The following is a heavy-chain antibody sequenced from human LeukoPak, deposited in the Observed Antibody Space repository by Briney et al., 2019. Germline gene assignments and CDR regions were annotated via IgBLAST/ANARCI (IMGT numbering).Heavy chain of an antibody. J-gene: IGHJ4*02. V-gene: IGHV3-64D*06. CDR2: ISPTGGST. CDR3: ARAVTDYYDRPSDY. D-gene: IGHD3-22*01. Sequence: PGGSLRLSCSASGFAFSGYAMHWVRQAPGKGLQYVSAISPTGGSTYYADSVKGRFSISRDNSKNTLYLQMSSLRPEDTAVYYCARAVTDYYDRPSDYWGQGTLVTVFS. CDR1: GFAFSGYA.